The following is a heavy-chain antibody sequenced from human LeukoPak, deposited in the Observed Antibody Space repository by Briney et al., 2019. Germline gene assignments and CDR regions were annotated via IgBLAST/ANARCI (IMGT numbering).Heavy chain of an antibody. CDR1: GFTFSSYS. Sequence: GGSLRLSCAASGFTFSSYSMNWVRQAPGKGLEWVSSISSSSSYIYYADSVRGRFTISRDNAKNSLYLQMNSLRAEDTAVYYCASLGGSGWSVGGYYYGMDVWGQGTTVTVSS. D-gene: IGHD6-19*01. J-gene: IGHJ6*02. V-gene: IGHV3-21*01. CDR2: ISSSSSYI. CDR3: ASLGGSGWSVGGYYYGMDV.